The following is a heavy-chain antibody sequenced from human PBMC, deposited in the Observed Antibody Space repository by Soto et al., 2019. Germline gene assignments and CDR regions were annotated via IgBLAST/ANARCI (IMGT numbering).Heavy chain of an antibody. CDR1: GLTFGSRA. V-gene: IGHV3-23*01. CDR2: ITDTGGDA. Sequence: PGWALRVFSVASGLTFGSRAMTWVRQAPGEGLQWVSTITDTGGDAKYADSVRGRFVISRDNSKKTLYLQMTSLTAEDSAMYYCARGSTDSYPGSRIFDFWGRGTLVTVYS. D-gene: IGHD3-10*01. CDR3: ARGSTDSYPGSRIFDF. J-gene: IGHJ4*02.